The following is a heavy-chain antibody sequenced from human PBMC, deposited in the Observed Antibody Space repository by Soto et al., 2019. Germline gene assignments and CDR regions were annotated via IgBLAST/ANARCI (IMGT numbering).Heavy chain of an antibody. CDR2: IWYDGSNK. D-gene: IGHD5-18*01. Sequence: QVPLVESGGGVVQPGRSLRLSCAASGFTFSSYGMHWVRQAPGKGLEWVAVIWYDGSNKYYADSVKGRFTISRDNSKNPLYLQMNSLRAEDTAVYYCAKEALVHTAMDTTGVDAFDIWGQGTMVTVSS. CDR1: GFTFSSYG. CDR3: AKEALVHTAMDTTGVDAFDI. V-gene: IGHV3-33*06. J-gene: IGHJ3*02.